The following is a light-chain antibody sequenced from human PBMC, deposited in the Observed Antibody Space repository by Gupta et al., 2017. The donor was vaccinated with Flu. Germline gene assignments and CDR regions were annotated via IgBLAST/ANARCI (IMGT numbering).Light chain of an antibody. CDR2: GAS. CDR3: QQYNDWPRS. V-gene: IGKV3-15*01. CDR1: QSVSSS. Sequence: EIVMTQSPATLSVSPGERVILSCRASQSVSSSLAWYQQKPGQAPRLLIYGASTRATSIPARFSGSGSGTEFALIISSLQSEDFAVYYCQQYNDWPRSFGQGTKLELK. J-gene: IGKJ2*03.